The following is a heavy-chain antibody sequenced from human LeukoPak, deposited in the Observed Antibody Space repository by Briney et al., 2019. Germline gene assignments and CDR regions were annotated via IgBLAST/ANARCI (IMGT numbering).Heavy chain of an antibody. CDR2: IYSDGGT. J-gene: IGHJ2*01. V-gene: IGHV3-NL1*01. Sequence: PGGSLRLSCAASGFTFSSYAMHWVRQAPGKGLEWVSVIYSDGGTYLADSVKGRFTISRDNSKNTLYLQMNSLRAEDTAAYYCARAYGDYVRYFDLWGRGTLVTVSS. CDR3: ARAYGDYVRYFDL. D-gene: IGHD4-17*01. CDR1: GFTFSSYA.